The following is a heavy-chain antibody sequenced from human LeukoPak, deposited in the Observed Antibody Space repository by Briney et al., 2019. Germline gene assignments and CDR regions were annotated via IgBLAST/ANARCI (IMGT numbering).Heavy chain of an antibody. J-gene: IGHJ4*02. V-gene: IGHV1-18*01. CDR3: ARTGITIFGVVIYRHQAPDY. D-gene: IGHD3-3*01. CDR1: GYTFTSYG. CDR2: TSAYTGNT. Sequence: ASVSVSRKASGYTFTSYGIRWVRQGPGQGLEWMGVTSAYTGNTNYAQKLQGRVTITTDTSTSTDHMELRSLRSDDKAVYYCARTGITIFGVVIYRHQAPDYWGQGTLVTVSS.